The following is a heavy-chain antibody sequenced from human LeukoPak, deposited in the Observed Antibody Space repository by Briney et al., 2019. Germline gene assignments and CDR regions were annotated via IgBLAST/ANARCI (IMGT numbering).Heavy chain of an antibody. D-gene: IGHD5-18*01. Sequence: PSETLSLTCTVSGGSISSYYWSWIRRPPGKGLEWIGYIYYSGSTNCNHSLKSRVTISVDTSKNQFSLKLSSVTAADTAVYYCARDTAMVIDYWGQGTLVTVSS. J-gene: IGHJ4*02. CDR2: IYYSGST. V-gene: IGHV4-59*01. CDR3: ARDTAMVIDY. CDR1: GGSISSYY.